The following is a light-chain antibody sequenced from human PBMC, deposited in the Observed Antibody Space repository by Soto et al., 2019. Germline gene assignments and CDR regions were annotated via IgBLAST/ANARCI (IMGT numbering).Light chain of an antibody. J-gene: IGKJ1*01. Sequence: IQMTQYPSSLSASVGDRVTITCGASQSISKDLNWYQQKPGEAPMLLIYDASTLQGGVPSRFSGSGSGTDFTLTISSMNTEDFATYYCLQDLSYPRTFGHGTKVDIK. CDR3: LQDLSYPRT. CDR2: DAS. V-gene: IGKV1-6*02. CDR1: QSISKD.